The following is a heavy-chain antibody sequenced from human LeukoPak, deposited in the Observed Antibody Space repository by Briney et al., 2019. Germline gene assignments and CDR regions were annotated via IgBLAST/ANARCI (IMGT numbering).Heavy chain of an antibody. CDR1: GGTFSSYA. CDR3: ARERDGYNPRFDY. J-gene: IGHJ4*02. V-gene: IGHV1-69*04. CDR2: IIPILGIA. D-gene: IGHD5-24*01. Sequence: ASVKVSCKASGGTFSSYAISWVRQAPGQGLEWMGRIIPILGIANYAQKFQGRVTITADKSTSTAYMELSSLRSEGTAVYYCARERDGYNPRFDYWGQGTLVTVSS.